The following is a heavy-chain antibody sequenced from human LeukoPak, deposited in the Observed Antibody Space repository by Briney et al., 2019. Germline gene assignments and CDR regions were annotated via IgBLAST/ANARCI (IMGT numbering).Heavy chain of an antibody. CDR2: IHYSGST. J-gene: IGHJ4*02. CDR3: ARHIGDFWSGYYLDY. Sequence: SETLSLTCAVYGGSFSGYYRGWIRQPPGKGLEWIGNIHYSGSTYYNPSLKSRVTISIDTSKNQFSLKLTSVTAADTALYYCARHIGDFWSGYYLDYWGQGTLVTVSS. V-gene: IGHV4-34*01. D-gene: IGHD3-3*01. CDR1: GGSFSGYY.